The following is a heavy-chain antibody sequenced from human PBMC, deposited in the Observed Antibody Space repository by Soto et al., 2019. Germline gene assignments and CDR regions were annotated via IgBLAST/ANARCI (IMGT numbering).Heavy chain of an antibody. Sequence: SETLSLTCTVSGGSVSGYYWSWIRQPPGKGLEWIGCIHYSGSTDYNPSLKSRVTISVDSSKSQFSLNLSSVTAADTAVYYCARKGYFDHWGQGTLVTVSS. J-gene: IGHJ4*02. CDR2: IHYSGST. V-gene: IGHV4-59*02. CDR1: GGSVSGYY. CDR3: ARKGYFDH.